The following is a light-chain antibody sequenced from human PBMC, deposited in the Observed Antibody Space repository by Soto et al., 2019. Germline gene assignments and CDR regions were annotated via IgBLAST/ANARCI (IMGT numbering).Light chain of an antibody. CDR3: QQRSNWLT. J-gene: IGKJ4*01. CDR1: QSVSSY. CDR2: DAS. Sequence: EIVLTQSPATLSLSPGERATLSCRASQSVSSYLAWYQQKPGQAPRLLIYDASNRANGIPARFSGSGSGTDFTLPISSLEHEDFAVYYCQQRSNWLTFGGGTKVEIK. V-gene: IGKV3-11*01.